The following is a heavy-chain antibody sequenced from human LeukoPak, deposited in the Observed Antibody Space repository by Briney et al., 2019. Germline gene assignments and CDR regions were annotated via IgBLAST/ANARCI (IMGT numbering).Heavy chain of an antibody. V-gene: IGHV4-31*03. CDR2: IYYSGSS. CDR1: GGSINNGGYN. J-gene: IGHJ4*02. Sequence: SETLSLTCTVSGGSINNGGYNWSWIRQHPGKGLEWIGYIYYSGSSYYNPSLRSRVTISVDTSKNHFSLKLSSVTAADTAVYYCARNRGGYNSFDYWGQGTLVTVSS. D-gene: IGHD5-24*01. CDR3: ARNRGGYNSFDY.